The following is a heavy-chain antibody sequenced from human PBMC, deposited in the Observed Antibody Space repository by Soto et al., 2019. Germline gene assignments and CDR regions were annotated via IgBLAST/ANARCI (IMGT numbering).Heavy chain of an antibody. D-gene: IGHD4-4*01. J-gene: IGHJ6*02. CDR3: ARDRLQPYGMDV. V-gene: IGHV3-33*01. Sequence: GGSLRLSCAASGFTFSSYGMHWVRQAPGKGLEWVAVIWYDGSNKYYADSVKGRFTISRDNSKNTLYLQMNSLRAEDTAVYYCARDRLQPYGMDVWGQGTTVTVSS. CDR2: IWYDGSNK. CDR1: GFTFSSYG.